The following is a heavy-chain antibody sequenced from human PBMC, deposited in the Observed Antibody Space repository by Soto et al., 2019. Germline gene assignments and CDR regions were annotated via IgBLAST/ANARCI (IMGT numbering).Heavy chain of an antibody. CDR3: ARDPMGAYCSGGSCYVN. J-gene: IGHJ4*02. CDR1: GYTFTSYG. D-gene: IGHD2-15*01. Sequence: ASVKVSCKASGYTFTSYGISWVRQAPGQGLEWMGWISAYNGNTNYAQKLQGRVTMTTDTSTSTAYMELRSLRSDDTAVYYCARDPMGAYCSGGSCYVNWGQGTLVTVS. CDR2: ISAYNGNT. V-gene: IGHV1-18*01.